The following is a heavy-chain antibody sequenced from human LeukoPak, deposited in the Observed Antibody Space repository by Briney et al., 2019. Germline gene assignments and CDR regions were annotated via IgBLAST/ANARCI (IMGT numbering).Heavy chain of an antibody. J-gene: IGHJ4*02. D-gene: IGHD5-18*01. V-gene: IGHV3-7*01. Sequence: GGSLRLSCAASGFTFSSYWMSWVRQAPGKGLEWVANIKKDGIEKYYVDSVKGRFTISRDNAKTSLYLQMNSLRAEDTAVYYCARHLSGVTGYTYGRGIDYWGQGTLVTVSS. CDR3: ARHLSGVTGYTYGRGIDY. CDR2: IKKDGIEK. CDR1: GFTFSSYW.